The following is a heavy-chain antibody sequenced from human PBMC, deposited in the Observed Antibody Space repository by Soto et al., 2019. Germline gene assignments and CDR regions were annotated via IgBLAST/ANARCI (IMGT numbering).Heavy chain of an antibody. CDR2: INHSGST. CDR3: ARQGVGGSYYYYGMDV. CDR1: GGSFSGYY. D-gene: IGHD1-26*01. V-gene: IGHV4-34*01. Sequence: PSETLSLTCAVYGGSFSGYYWSWIRQPPGKGLEWIGEINHSGSTNYNPSLKSRVTISVDTSKNQFSLKLSSVTAADTAVYYCARQGVGGSYYYYGMDVWGQGTTVPVSS. J-gene: IGHJ6*02.